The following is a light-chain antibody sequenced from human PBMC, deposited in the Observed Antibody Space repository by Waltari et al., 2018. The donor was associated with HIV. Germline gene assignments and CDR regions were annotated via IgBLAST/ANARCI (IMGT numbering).Light chain of an antibody. CDR3: CSYAGSSNWV. Sequence: QSALTQPASVSGSPGQSLTISCTGSSSAVGDYTLVYWYQQHPGKAPKLMIYEGINRPSGVSNRFSGSKAGNTASLTISGLQAEDEADYYCCSYAGSSNWVFGGGTKLTVL. CDR2: EGI. V-gene: IGLV2-23*01. J-gene: IGLJ3*02. CDR1: SSAVGDYTL.